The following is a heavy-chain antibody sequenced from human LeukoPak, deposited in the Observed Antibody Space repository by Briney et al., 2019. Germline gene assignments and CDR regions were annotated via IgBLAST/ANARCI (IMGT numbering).Heavy chain of an antibody. CDR2: INISGGTI. CDR1: GFTFSSYG. D-gene: IGHD3-16*02. V-gene: IGHV3-48*04. J-gene: IGHJ4*02. Sequence: GGSLRLSCAASGFTFSSYGMNWVRQAPGKGLEWVSYINISGGTIYYADSVKGRFTISRDNAKNSLYLQMNSLRAEDTAVYYCAKDSYYDYIWGSYRYTNKFDYWGQGTLVTVSS. CDR3: AKDSYYDYIWGSYRYTNKFDY.